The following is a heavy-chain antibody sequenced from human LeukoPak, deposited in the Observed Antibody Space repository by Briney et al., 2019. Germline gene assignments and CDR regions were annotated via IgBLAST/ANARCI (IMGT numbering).Heavy chain of an antibody. CDR1: GFTFSSYA. D-gene: IGHD1-26*01. Sequence: PGRSLGLSCAASGFTFSSYAMHWVRQAPGKGLEWVAVISYDGSNKYYTDSVKGRFTISRDNSKNTLYLQMNSLRAEDTAVYYCARALGSGSYFDYWGQGTLVTVSS. CDR2: ISYDGSNK. J-gene: IGHJ4*02. CDR3: ARALGSGSYFDY. V-gene: IGHV3-30*04.